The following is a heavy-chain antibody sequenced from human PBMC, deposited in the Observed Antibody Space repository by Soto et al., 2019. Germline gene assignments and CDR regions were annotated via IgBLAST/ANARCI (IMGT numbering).Heavy chain of an antibody. CDR2: IFHRGTS. J-gene: IGHJ4*02. CDR3: ASKYCPSTICYLFDN. V-gene: IGHV4-4*02. CDR1: GGSITSNHW. D-gene: IGHD2-15*01. Sequence: QLQLQESGPGLVKPSGTLSLTCSVSGGSITSNHWWSWVRQAPGKGLEWIGEIFHRGTSHHNPSLESRVTLSVDKSKHQFSLMLTSVTAADTAVYYCASKYCPSTICYLFDNWGQGALVTVSS.